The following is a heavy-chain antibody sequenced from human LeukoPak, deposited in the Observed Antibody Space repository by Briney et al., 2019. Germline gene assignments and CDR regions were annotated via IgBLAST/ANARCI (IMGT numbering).Heavy chain of an antibody. V-gene: IGHV3-30-3*01. Sequence: PGGSLRLSCAASGFTFSSYAMHWVRQAPGKGLEWVAVISYDGSNKYYADSVKGRFTISRDNSKNTLYLQMNSLRAEDTAVYYCARDYPYYYDSSGYPSSWFDPWGQGTLVTVSS. CDR2: ISYDGSNK. D-gene: IGHD3-22*01. J-gene: IGHJ5*02. CDR1: GFTFSSYA. CDR3: ARDYPYYYDSSGYPSSWFDP.